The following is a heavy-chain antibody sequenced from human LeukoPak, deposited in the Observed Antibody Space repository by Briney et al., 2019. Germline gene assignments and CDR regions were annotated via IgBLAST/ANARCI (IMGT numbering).Heavy chain of an antibody. J-gene: IGHJ4*02. V-gene: IGHV3-11*01. CDR2: ISSSGSTI. CDR1: GFTFSDYY. D-gene: IGHD5-18*01. CDR3: SRDQVETPMVKDPFDN. Sequence: GGSLRLSCAASGFTFSDYYMSWIRQAPGKGLEWVSYISSSGSTIYYADSVKGRFTISRDNARNSLYLQMNSLRAEDTAVYYCSRDQVETPMVKDPFDNWGQGPLVTVS.